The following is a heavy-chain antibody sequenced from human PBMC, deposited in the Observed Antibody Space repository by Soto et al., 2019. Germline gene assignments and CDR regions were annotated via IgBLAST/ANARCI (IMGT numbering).Heavy chain of an antibody. CDR2: ISYDGSNK. CDR3: ASYSGYDFALDY. Sequence: QVPLVESGGGVVQPGRSLRLSCAASGFTFSSYAMHWVRQAPGKGLEWVAVISYDGSNKYYADSVKGRFTISRDNSKNTLYLQMNSLRAEDTAVYYCASYSGYDFALDYWGQGTLVTVSS. D-gene: IGHD5-12*01. V-gene: IGHV3-30-3*01. J-gene: IGHJ4*02. CDR1: GFTFSSYA.